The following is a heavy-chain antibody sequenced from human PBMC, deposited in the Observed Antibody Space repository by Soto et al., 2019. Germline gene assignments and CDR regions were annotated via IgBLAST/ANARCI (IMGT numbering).Heavy chain of an antibody. CDR1: GGSITSGGYY. Sequence: QVHLQESGPGLVKPSQTLSLTCIVSGGSITSGGYYWSWIRQYPGKGLEWIAYIYDSGSTNYNPSPMRRXXVXVXXSKNQFPLKLNSVPAADPAVDSCAGGSGLYYGMDVWGQGTTVTVSS. J-gene: IGHJ6*02. CDR2: IYDSGST. V-gene: IGHV4-31*03. D-gene: IGHD3-10*01. CDR3: AGGSGLYYGMDV.